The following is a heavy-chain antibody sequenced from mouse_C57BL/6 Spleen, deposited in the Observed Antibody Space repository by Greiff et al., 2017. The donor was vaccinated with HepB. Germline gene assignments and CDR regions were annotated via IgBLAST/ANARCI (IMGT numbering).Heavy chain of an antibody. CDR3: TREGTMVTTGAY. J-gene: IGHJ3*01. D-gene: IGHD2-2*01. V-gene: IGHV5-9-1*02. CDR2: ISSGGDYI. CDR1: GFTFSSYA. Sequence: EVKLMESGEGLVKPGGSLKLSCAASGFTFSSYAMSWVRQTPEKRLEWVAYISSGGDYIYYADTVKGRFTISSDNARNTLYLQMSSLKSEDTAMYYGTREGTMVTTGAYWGQGTLVTVSA.